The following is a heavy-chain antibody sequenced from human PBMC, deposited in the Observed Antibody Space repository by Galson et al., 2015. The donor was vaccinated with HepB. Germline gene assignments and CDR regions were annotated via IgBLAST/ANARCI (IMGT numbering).Heavy chain of an antibody. CDR3: ARLGGWQYYDSSGYYLNGGY. D-gene: IGHD3-22*01. CDR1: GYTFTSYG. J-gene: IGHJ4*02. V-gene: IGHV1-18*01. CDR2: ISAYNGNT. Sequence: SVKVSCKASGYTFTSYGISWVRQAPGQGLEWMGWISAYNGNTNYAQKLQGRVTMTTDKSTSTAYMELSSLRSEDTAVYYCARLGGWQYYDSSGYYLNGGYWGQGTLVTVSS.